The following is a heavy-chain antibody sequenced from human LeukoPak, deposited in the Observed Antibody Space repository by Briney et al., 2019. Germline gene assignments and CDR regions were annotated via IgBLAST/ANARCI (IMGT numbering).Heavy chain of an antibody. D-gene: IGHD3-10*01. V-gene: IGHV1-24*01. Sequence: VASVKVSCKLSGNTLTEFSMHWVRQAPGKGLEWMGGFDPEDGKTIYAQKFQGRVTMTEDTSTDPAYMELRSLRSEDTAVYYCARDAHYGSGSYADAFDIWGQGTMVTVSS. CDR2: FDPEDGKT. CDR3: ARDAHYGSGSYADAFDI. CDR1: GNTLTEFS. J-gene: IGHJ3*02.